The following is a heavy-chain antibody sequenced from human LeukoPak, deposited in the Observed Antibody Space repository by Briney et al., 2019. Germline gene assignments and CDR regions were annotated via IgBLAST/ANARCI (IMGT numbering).Heavy chain of an antibody. CDR2: IYDSGST. V-gene: IGHV4-39*01. J-gene: IGHJ4*02. Sequence: PSETLPLTCTVSGGSITSRNYYWGWIRQPPGKGLEWIGTIYDSGSTYYNPSLKSRVTISVDTSKNQFPLKLNSVTAADTAVYYCARLDYYDSSGLIDYWGQGTLVIVSS. CDR3: ARLDYYDSSGLIDY. CDR1: GGSITSRNYY. D-gene: IGHD3-22*01.